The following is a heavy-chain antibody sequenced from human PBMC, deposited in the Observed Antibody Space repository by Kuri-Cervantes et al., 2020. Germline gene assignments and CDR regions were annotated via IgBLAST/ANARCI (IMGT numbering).Heavy chain of an antibody. CDR1: GYTFTGYY. CDR3: ARGRYEMATMVYPFDY. Sequence: SVKVSCKASGYTFTGYYMHWVRQAPGQGLEWMGWINPNSGNTGYAQKFQGRVTMTRNTSISTAYMELSSLRSEDTAVYYCARGRYEMATMVYPFDYWGQGPLVTVSS. J-gene: IGHJ4*02. V-gene: IGHV1-8*02. CDR2: INPNSGNT. D-gene: IGHD5-24*01.